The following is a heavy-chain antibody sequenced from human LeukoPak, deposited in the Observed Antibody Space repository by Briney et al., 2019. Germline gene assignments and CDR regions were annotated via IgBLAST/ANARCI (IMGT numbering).Heavy chain of an antibody. CDR3: ARCRDGGRGEAADY. V-gene: IGHV4-39*06. CDR1: GGSITSDNYY. J-gene: IGHJ4*02. CDR2: IYDSASI. D-gene: IGHD4-23*01. Sequence: SETLSLTCTVSGGSITSDNYYWGWMRQTPGKGLDWIGSIYDSASINYNPSLKSRVTISLDTSKNQVTLRLTAVTAADTAVYYCARCRDGGRGEAADYWGQGTLVTVSS.